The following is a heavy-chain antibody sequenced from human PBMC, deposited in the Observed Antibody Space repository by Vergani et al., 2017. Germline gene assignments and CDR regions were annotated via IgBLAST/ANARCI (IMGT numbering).Heavy chain of an antibody. V-gene: IGHV3-7*01. Sequence: EVQLVESGGGLVQPGGSLRLSCAASGFTFSSYWMSWVRQAPGKGLEWVANIKQDGSEKYYVDSVKGRFTISRDNAKNSLYLQMNSLRAEDTAVYYCARERDAYDVVWGSYRPTTDFDYWGQGTLVTISS. CDR2: IKQDGSEK. CDR3: ARERDAYDVVWGSYRPTTDFDY. D-gene: IGHD3-16*02. J-gene: IGHJ4*02. CDR1: GFTFSSYW.